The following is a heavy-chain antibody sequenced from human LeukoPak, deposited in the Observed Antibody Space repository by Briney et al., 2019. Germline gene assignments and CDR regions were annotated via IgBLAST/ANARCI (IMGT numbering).Heavy chain of an antibody. D-gene: IGHD3-10*01. J-gene: IGHJ4*02. CDR3: ARDKYYYGSGSYDY. V-gene: IGHV1-2*02. CDR1: GYTFTGYY. CDR2: INPNSGGT. Sequence: ASMKVSCKASGYTFTGYYMHWVRQAPGQGLEWMGWINPNSGGTNYAQKFQGRVTMTRDTSISTAYMELSRLRSDDTAVYYCARDKYYYGSGSYDYWGQGTLVTVSS.